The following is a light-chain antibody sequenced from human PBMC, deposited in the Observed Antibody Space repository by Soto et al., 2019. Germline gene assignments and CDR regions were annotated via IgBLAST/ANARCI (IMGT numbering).Light chain of an antibody. J-gene: IGKJ4*01. CDR1: QTISSY. Sequence: DIQMTQSPSSLSASVGDRVTIPCRASQTISSYLTWYQQKPGKAPNLLIYDASSLQSGVPSRFSGSGSGTDFTLTISSLQPEDFATYYCQQSYSTPQAFGGGTKVDIK. CDR2: DAS. CDR3: QQSYSTPQA. V-gene: IGKV1-39*01.